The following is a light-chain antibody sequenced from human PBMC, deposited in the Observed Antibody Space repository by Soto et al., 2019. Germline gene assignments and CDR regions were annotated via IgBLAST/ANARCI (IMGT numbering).Light chain of an antibody. CDR3: CSYTTSNTRQIV. CDR2: DVS. J-gene: IGLJ1*01. Sequence: QSVLTQPASVSGSPGQSITISCTGTSSDVGGYNYVSWYQQHPGKAPKFMIYDVSSRPSGVSSRFSGSKSGNTASLTISGLQAEDEADYYCCSYTTSNTRQIVFGTGTKVTVL. V-gene: IGLV2-14*03. CDR1: SSDVGGYNY.